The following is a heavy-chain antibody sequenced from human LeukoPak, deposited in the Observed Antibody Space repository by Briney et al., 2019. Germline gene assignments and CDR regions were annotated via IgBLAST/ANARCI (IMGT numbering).Heavy chain of an antibody. CDR1: GGSISNFY. J-gene: IGHJ4*02. CDR3: ARDLGGAYFDY. Sequence: PSETLSLTCTVSGGSISNFYWSWIRQPPGKGLEWIGYIYYSGSTNSNPSLKSRVTISVDSSQNQFSLKLSSVTAADTAVYYCARDLGGAYFDYWGQGTLVTVSS. CDR2: IYYSGST. D-gene: IGHD3-16*01. V-gene: IGHV4-59*01.